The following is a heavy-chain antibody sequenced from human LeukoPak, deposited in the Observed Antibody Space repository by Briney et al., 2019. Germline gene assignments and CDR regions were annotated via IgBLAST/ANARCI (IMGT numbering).Heavy chain of an antibody. Sequence: PGGSLRLSCAASGFTFSSYAMHWVRQAPGKGLEWVAVISYDGSNKYYADSVKGRFTISRDNSKNTLYLQMNSLRAEDTAVYYCALSVSGSYYFDYRGQGTLVTVSS. CDR3: ALSVSGSYYFDY. CDR2: ISYDGSNK. V-gene: IGHV3-30*04. D-gene: IGHD1-26*01. CDR1: GFTFSSYA. J-gene: IGHJ4*02.